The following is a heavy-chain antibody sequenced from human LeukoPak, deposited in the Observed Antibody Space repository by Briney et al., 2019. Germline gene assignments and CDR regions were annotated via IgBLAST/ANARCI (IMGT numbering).Heavy chain of an antibody. J-gene: IGHJ4*02. CDR3: ARGSVITMEDY. D-gene: IGHD3-10*01. CDR2: INHSGST. V-gene: IGHV4-34*01. Sequence: AGGSLRLSCAASGFTFSSYAVSWIRQPPGKGLEWIGEINHSGSTNYNPSLKSRVTISVDTSKNQFSLKLSTVTAAYTAVYYCARGSVITMEDYWGQGTLVTVSS. CDR1: GFTFSSYA.